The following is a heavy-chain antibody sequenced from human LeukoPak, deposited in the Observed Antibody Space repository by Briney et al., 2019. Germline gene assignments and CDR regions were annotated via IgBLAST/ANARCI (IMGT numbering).Heavy chain of an antibody. CDR1: DASISGYY. J-gene: IGHJ5*02. CDR2: IYYSGST. Sequence: PSETLSLACTVSDASISGYYLSWIRQPPGKGLEWIGNIYYSGSTYYNPSLKSRVTMSADTSKNQFSLKLSSVTAADTAVYYCARVRTTDNIFGLDPWGQGTLVTVSS. CDR3: ARVRTTDNIFGLDP. V-gene: IGHV4-59*08. D-gene: IGHD4-11*01.